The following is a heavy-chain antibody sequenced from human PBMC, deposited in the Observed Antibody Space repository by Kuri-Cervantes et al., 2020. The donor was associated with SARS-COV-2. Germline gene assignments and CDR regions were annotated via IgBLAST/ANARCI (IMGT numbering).Heavy chain of an antibody. V-gene: IGHV4-4*07. Sequence: GSLRLSCTVSGGSISSYYWSWIRQPAGKGLEWIGRIYTSGSTYYNPSLKSRVTISVDTSKNQFSLKLSSVTAADTAVYYCATVIVVVPAAIGWSWFDPWGQGTLVTVSS. CDR2: IYTSGST. CDR3: ATVIVVVPAAIGWSWFDP. J-gene: IGHJ5*02. CDR1: GGSISSYY. D-gene: IGHD2-2*01.